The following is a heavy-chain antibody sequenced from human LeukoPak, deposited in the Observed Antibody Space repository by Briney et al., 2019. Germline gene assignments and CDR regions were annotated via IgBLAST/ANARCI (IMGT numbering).Heavy chain of an antibody. CDR3: ARVSGKSCGGDCYSDFPDY. V-gene: IGHV4-61*02. D-gene: IGHD2-21*02. CDR2: IYTSGST. CDR1: GGSISSGSYY. J-gene: IGHJ4*02. Sequence: SETLSLTCTVSGGSISSGSYYWSWIRQPAGKGLEWIGRIYTSGSTNYNPSLKSRVTISVDTSKNQFSLKLSSVTAADTAVYYCARVSGKSCGGDCYSDFPDYWGQGTLVTVSS.